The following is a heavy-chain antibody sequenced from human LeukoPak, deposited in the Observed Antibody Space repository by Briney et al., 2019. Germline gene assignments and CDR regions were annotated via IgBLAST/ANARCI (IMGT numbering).Heavy chain of an antibody. D-gene: IGHD3-10*01. Sequence: PSETLSLTCSVSGGSISNYYWSWIRQPPGKGLEWSGYIYDSGRTNYNPSLTSRVTISVDTSKNQCSLKLSSVTAADTAVYYCARGKIWLGELLQINWFDPWGQGTLVTVSS. CDR1: GGSISNYY. V-gene: IGHV4-59*01. J-gene: IGHJ5*02. CDR2: IYDSGRT. CDR3: ARGKIWLGELLQINWFDP.